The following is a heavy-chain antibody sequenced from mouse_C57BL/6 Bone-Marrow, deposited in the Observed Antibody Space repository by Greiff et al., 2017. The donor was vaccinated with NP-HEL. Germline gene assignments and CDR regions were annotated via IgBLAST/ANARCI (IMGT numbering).Heavy chain of an antibody. V-gene: IGHV5-6*02. J-gene: IGHJ2*01. CDR1: GFTFSSYG. Sequence: DVMLVESGGDLVKPGGSLKLSCAASGFTFSSYGMSWVRQTPDKRLEWVATISSGGSYTYYPDSLKGRFTISRDNAKNTLYLQLSSLKSEDTAMYYCRRYYDYDRVDYWGQGTTLTVSS. CDR2: ISSGGSYT. CDR3: RRYYDYDRVDY. D-gene: IGHD2-4*01.